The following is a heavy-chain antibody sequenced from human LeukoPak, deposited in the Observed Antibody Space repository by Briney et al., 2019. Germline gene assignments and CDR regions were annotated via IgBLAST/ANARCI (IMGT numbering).Heavy chain of an antibody. CDR2: INLNSGGT. CDR3: ARASWETVQDY. J-gene: IGHJ4*02. D-gene: IGHD4-17*01. CDR1: GYTFTGYY. V-gene: IGHV1-2*02. Sequence: ASVKVSCKAPGYTFTGYYMHWVRHAPGQGLEWMGWINLNSGGTDYAQKFQGRVTMTRDTSISTAYMELSRLRSDDTAVYYCARASWETVQDYWGQGTLVTVSS.